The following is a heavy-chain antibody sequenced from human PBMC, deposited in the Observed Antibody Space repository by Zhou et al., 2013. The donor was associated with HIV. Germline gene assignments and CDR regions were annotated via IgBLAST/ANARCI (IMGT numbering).Heavy chain of an antibody. CDR1: GGTFSSYA. Sequence: QVQLVQSGAEVKKPGSSVKVSCKASGGTFSSYAISWVRQAPGQGLEWMGRIIPILGIANYAQKFQGRVTITADKSTSTAYMELSSLRSEDTAVYYCARGPHIVATAYFDYWGQGTLVTVSS. CDR2: IIPILGIA. CDR3: ARGPHIVATAYFDY. D-gene: IGHD5-12*01. J-gene: IGHJ4*02. V-gene: IGHV1-69*04.